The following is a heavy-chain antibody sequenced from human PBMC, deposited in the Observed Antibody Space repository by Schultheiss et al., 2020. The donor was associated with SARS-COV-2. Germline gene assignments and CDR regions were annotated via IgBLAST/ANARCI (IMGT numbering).Heavy chain of an antibody. J-gene: IGHJ6*02. CDR1: GGSISSYY. V-gene: IGHV4-59*12. CDR3: ARVRFSYGMDV. D-gene: IGHD3-3*01. CDR2: IYHSGST. Sequence: SETLSLTCAVSGGSISSYYWSWIRQPPGKGLEWIGYIYHSGSTYYNPSLKSRVTISVDTSKNQFSLKLSSVTAADTAVYYCARVRFSYGMDVWGQGTTVTVSS.